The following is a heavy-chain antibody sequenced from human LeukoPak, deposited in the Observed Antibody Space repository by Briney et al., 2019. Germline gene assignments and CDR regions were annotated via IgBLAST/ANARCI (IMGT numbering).Heavy chain of an antibody. J-gene: IGHJ4*02. CDR2: IYPGDSDT. CDR1: GYSFTSYW. CDR3: ARRFGHTAMAEFDY. Sequence: GESLKISCKGSGYSFTSYWIGWVRQMHGKGMEWMGIIYPGDSDTRYSPSFQGQVTVSADKSISTAYLQWSSLKASDTAMYYCARRFGHTAMAEFDYWGQGTLVTVSS. D-gene: IGHD5-18*01. V-gene: IGHV5-51*01.